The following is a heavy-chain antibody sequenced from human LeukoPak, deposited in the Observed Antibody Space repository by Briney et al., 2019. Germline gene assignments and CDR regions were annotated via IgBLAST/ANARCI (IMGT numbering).Heavy chain of an antibody. CDR3: ARGRRYYDFWSGYSYYYYMDV. D-gene: IGHD3-3*01. CDR1: GGTFSSYA. V-gene: IGHV1-69*13. Sequence: ASVKVSCKASGGTFSSYAISWVRQAPGQGLEWMGGIIPIFGTANYAQKFQGRVTITADESTSTAYMELSSLRSEDTAVYYCARGRRYYDFWSGYSYYYYMDVWGKGTTVTVSS. CDR2: IIPIFGTA. J-gene: IGHJ6*03.